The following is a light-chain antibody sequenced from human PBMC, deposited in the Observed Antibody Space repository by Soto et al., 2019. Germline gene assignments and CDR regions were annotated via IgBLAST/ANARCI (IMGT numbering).Light chain of an antibody. J-gene: IGKJ1*01. CDR2: KAY. V-gene: IGKV1-5*03. CDR1: QTISSW. Sequence: DIQMTQSPSSLSASVGDRVTITCRASQTISSWLAWYQQKPGKAPKLLIYKAYTLKSGVPSRFSGSGSGTEFTLTISSLQPDDFATYYCKHYNSYSEAFGQGTKVDIK. CDR3: KHYNSYSEA.